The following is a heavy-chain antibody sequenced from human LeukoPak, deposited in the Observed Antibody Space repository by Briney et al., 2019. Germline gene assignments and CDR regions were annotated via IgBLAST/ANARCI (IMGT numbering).Heavy chain of an antibody. V-gene: IGHV4-59*08. CDR2: MYYSGST. Sequence: SETLSLTCTVSGASISSYYWSWIRQPPGKGLEWIAFMYYSGSTNYNPSLKSRVTISVDTSKNQFSLKLSSVTAADTAVYYCARRSISGNSWDYFDYWGQGTLVTVSS. D-gene: IGHD4-23*01. CDR1: GASISSYY. J-gene: IGHJ4*02. CDR3: ARRSISGNSWDYFDY.